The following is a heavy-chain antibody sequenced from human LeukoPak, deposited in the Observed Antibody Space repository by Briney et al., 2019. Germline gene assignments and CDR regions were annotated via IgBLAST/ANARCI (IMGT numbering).Heavy chain of an antibody. CDR1: GGSFSGYY. CDR2: INHSGST. D-gene: IGHD4-17*01. CDR3: ARHSEVTTVVAPFDY. V-gene: IGHV4-34*01. J-gene: IGHJ4*02. Sequence: SETLSLTCAVYGGSFSGYYWSWIRQPPGKGLEWIGEINHSGSTYYNPSLKSRVTISVDTSKNQFSLKLSSVTAADTAVYYCARHSEVTTVVAPFDYWGQGTLVTVSS.